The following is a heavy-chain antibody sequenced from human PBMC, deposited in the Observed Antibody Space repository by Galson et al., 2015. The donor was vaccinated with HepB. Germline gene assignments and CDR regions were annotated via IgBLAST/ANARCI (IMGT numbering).Heavy chain of an antibody. CDR3: AKDEAYYGSGSYYLVGDAFDI. V-gene: IGHV3-23*01. Sequence: SLRLSCAASGLTFSSYDMTWVRQAPGKGLEWVSAISRSGDRPYYADSVRGRFTISRDNSKNTLSLQMNSLRAEDTAVYYCAKDEAYYGSGSYYLVGDAFDIWGQGTMVTVSS. CDR1: GLTFSSYD. CDR2: ISRSGDRP. D-gene: IGHD3-10*01. J-gene: IGHJ3*02.